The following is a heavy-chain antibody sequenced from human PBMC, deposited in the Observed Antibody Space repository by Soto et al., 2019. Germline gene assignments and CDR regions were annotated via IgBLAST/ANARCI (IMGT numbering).Heavy chain of an antibody. CDR1: GFTFSSHG. J-gene: IGHJ1*01. V-gene: IGHV3-30*18. Sequence: QVQLVESGGGVVQPGMTLRLSCTASGFTFSSHGMHWVRQAPGKGLEWVAVVSFDGTNKNYTDSVRGRFTISRDNSKNTLYLQMSSLRAQDTAVYYYANGDSSGFEYFQSWRQGTLVTASS. D-gene: IGHD3-22*01. CDR3: ANGDSSGFEYFQS. CDR2: VSFDGTNK.